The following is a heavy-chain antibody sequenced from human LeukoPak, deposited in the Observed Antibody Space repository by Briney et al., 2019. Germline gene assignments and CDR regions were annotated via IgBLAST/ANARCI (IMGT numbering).Heavy chain of an antibody. CDR2: ISSSSSTI. CDR3: VRDTGGRGWFDP. CDR1: GFSFSTYS. Sequence: GGSLRLSCAASGFSFSTYSMNWVRQAPGKGLEWVSYISSSSSTIYYVDSMKGRFTISRDNAKNSLYLQMNSLRAEDTAVYYCVRDTGGRGWFDPWGQGTLVTVSS. D-gene: IGHD2-8*02. J-gene: IGHJ5*02. V-gene: IGHV3-48*01.